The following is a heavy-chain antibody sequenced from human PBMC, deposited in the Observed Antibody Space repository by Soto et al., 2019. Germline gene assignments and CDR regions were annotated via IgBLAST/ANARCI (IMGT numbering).Heavy chain of an antibody. CDR1: GGSISSGGYY. V-gene: IGHV4-31*03. CDR3: ARDDSSGWYHWAPRHYYYYMDV. Sequence: SETLSLTCTVSGGSISSGGYYWSWIRQHPGKGLEWIGYIYYSGSTYYNPSLKSRVTISVDTSKNQFSLKLSSVTAADTAVYYCARDDSSGWYHWAPRHYYYYMDVWGKGTTVTVSS. D-gene: IGHD6-19*01. CDR2: IYYSGST. J-gene: IGHJ6*03.